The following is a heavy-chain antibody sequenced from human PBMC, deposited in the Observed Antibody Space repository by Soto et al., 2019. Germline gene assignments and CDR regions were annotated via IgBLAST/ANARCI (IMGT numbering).Heavy chain of an antibody. CDR1: GYTFTSYG. CDR2: ISAYNGNT. V-gene: IGHV1-18*01. Sequence: ASVKVSCKASGYTFTSYGISWVRQAPGQGLEWMGWISAYNGNTNYAQKLQGRVTMTTDKSTSTAYMELSSLRSEDTAVYYCARDYRRVRVLELLDYWGQGTLVTVSS. D-gene: IGHD3-3*01. J-gene: IGHJ4*02. CDR3: ARDYRRVRVLELLDY.